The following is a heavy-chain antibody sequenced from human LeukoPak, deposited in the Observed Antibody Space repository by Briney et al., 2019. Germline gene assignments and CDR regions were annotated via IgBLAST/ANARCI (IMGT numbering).Heavy chain of an antibody. J-gene: IGHJ4*02. CDR1: GFTLSSYW. CDR2: INSDGSSI. V-gene: IGHV3-74*01. CDR3: ARMTAYRPFDC. Sequence: GGSLRLSCAASGFTLSSYWMHWVRQAPGKGLVWVSRINSDGSSINYADFVKGRFTISRDNAKNTLYLQMNSLRAEDTAVYHCARMTAYRPFDCWGQGTLVTVSS. D-gene: IGHD4-11*01.